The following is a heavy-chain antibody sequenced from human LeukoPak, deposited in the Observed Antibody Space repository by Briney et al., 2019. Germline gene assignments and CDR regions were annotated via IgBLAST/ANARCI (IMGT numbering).Heavy chain of an antibody. CDR1: GGSISSSSYY. J-gene: IGHJ4*02. Sequence: SETLSLTCTVSGGSISSSSYYWGWIRQPPGKGLEWIGSIYYSGSTYYNPSLKSRVTMSLDTSKNQFSLKLSSVSAADTAVYYCARGSTVTPYYFDYWGQGTLVTVSS. CDR3: ARGSTVTPYYFDY. D-gene: IGHD4-17*01. V-gene: IGHV4-39*07. CDR2: IYYSGST.